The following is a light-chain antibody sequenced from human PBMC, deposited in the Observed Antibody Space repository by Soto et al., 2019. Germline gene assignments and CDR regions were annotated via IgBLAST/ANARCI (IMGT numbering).Light chain of an antibody. CDR2: GVS. V-gene: IGLV2-14*01. CDR1: SSDVGGYNY. Sequence: QSALTQPDSVSGSPGQSITISCTGTSSDVGGYNYVSWYQQHPGKAPKLIIYGVSNRPSGVSNRSSGSKSGNTASLTISGLQAEDEADYYCSSYRSSSTLDYVFGTGTKVTVL. CDR3: SSYRSSSTLDYV. J-gene: IGLJ1*01.